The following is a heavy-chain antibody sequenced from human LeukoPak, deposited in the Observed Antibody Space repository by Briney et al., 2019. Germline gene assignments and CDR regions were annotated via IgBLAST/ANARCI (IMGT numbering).Heavy chain of an antibody. J-gene: IGHJ3*02. Sequence: GGSLRLSCAASGFTFDDCAMHWVRQAPGKGLEWVSGISWNSGSIGYADSVKGRFTISRDNAKNSLYLQMNSLRAEDTALYYCAKELTGSDAFDIWGQGTMVTVSS. CDR3: AKELTGSDAFDI. V-gene: IGHV3-9*01. CDR1: GFTFDDCA. CDR2: ISWNSGSI.